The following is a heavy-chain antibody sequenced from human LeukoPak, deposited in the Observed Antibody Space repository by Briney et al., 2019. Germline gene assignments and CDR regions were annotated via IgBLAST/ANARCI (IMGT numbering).Heavy chain of an antibody. V-gene: IGHV3-9*01. D-gene: IGHD3-10*01. CDR3: AKVWSIRHDAFDI. CDR1: GFTFDDYA. CDR2: ISWNSGSI. J-gene: IGHJ3*02. Sequence: PGRSLRLSCAASGFTFDDYAMHWVRQAPGKGLEWVSGISWNSGSIGYADSVKGRFTISRDNAKNTLYLQMNSLRAEDTAVYYCAKVWSIRHDAFDIWGQGTMVTVSS.